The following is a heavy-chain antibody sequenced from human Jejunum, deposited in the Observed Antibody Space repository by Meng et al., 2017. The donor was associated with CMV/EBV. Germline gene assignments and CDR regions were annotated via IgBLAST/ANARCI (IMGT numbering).Heavy chain of an antibody. CDR1: GDVFKNDA. D-gene: IGHD3-22*01. Sequence: QVQLGQSGTEVKKPGSSVKGSCKSSGDVFKNDALNWVRQAPGQGLELMGGIIAVLKTPTYAQKFRGRLTITADESTGTTYMDLTSLTSEDTAVYYCARGFSNGYLPFDYWGQGTLVTVSS. CDR2: IIAVLKTP. V-gene: IGHV1-69*01. CDR3: ARGFSNGYLPFDY. J-gene: IGHJ4*02.